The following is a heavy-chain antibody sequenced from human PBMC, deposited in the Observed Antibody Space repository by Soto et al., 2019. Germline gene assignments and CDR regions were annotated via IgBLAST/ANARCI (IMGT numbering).Heavy chain of an antibody. CDR3: ARVVPGAEAWFGP. D-gene: IGHD1-26*01. Sequence: QVQLVQSGGEVKRPGASVKVSCKTSGYTFSNYGITWVRQAPGQPLEWLGWISLYSDGTNYAQKFQGRVSMTTDTSTTTACMELRSVSSDDTAVYYCARVVPGAEAWFGPWGQGPLVTASS. CDR2: ISLYSDGT. J-gene: IGHJ5*02. V-gene: IGHV1-18*01. CDR1: GYTFSNYG.